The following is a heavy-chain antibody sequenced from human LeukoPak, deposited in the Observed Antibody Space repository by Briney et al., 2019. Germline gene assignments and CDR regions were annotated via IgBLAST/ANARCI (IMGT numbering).Heavy chain of an antibody. Sequence: ASVKASCKASGGTFSSYAISWVRQAPGQGLEWMGGIIPIFGTANYAQKFQGRVTITADESTSTAYMELSSLRSEDTAVYYCARGGGMVVGRDFDYWGQGTLVTVSS. D-gene: IGHD2-2*01. V-gene: IGHV1-69*01. CDR1: GGTFSSYA. CDR2: IIPIFGTA. CDR3: ARGGGMVVGRDFDY. J-gene: IGHJ4*02.